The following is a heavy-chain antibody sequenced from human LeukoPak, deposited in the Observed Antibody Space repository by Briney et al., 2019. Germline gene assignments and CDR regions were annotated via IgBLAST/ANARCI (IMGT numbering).Heavy chain of an antibody. CDR3: AKAGYSSGWYELDWFDP. D-gene: IGHD6-19*01. V-gene: IGHV3-23*01. CDR2: ISGSGGST. Sequence: GGSLRLSCAASGFTFSSYAMSWVRQAPGKWLEWVSAISGSGGSTYYADSVKGRFTISRDNSKNTLYLQMNSLRAEDTAVYYCAKAGYSSGWYELDWFDPWGQGTLVTVSS. CDR1: GFTFSSYA. J-gene: IGHJ5*02.